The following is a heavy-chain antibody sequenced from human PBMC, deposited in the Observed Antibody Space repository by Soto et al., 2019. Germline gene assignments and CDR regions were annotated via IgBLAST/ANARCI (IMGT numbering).Heavy chain of an antibody. J-gene: IGHJ4*02. Sequence: GGSLRLSCAASGFTFSSYAMHWVRQAPGKGLEYVSAISSNGGSTYYANSVKGRFTISRDNSKNTLYLQMGSLRAEDMAVYYCARGGDIVVVPAAMHRYFDYRGQGTLVTVSS. CDR3: ARGGDIVVVPAAMHRYFDY. D-gene: IGHD2-2*01. V-gene: IGHV3-64*01. CDR2: ISSNGGST. CDR1: GFTFSSYA.